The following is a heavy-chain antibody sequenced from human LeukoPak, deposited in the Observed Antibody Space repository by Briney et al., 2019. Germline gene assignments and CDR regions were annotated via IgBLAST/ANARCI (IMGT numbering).Heavy chain of an antibody. CDR2: IYTSGST. D-gene: IGHD2-15*01. CDR1: GGSISSGSYY. V-gene: IGHV4-61*02. Sequence: PSETLSLTCTVSGGSISSGSYYWSWIRQPAGKGLEWIGRIYTSGSTNYNPSLKSRVTISVDTSKNQFSLKLSSVTAADTAVYYCARAKAGYCSGGSCYSFDYWGQGTLVTVSS. J-gene: IGHJ4*02. CDR3: ARAKAGYCSGGSCYSFDY.